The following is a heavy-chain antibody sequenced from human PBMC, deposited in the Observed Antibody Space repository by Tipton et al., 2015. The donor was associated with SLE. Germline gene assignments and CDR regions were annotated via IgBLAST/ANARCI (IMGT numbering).Heavy chain of an antibody. D-gene: IGHD1-7*01. CDR2: INQSGST. CDR1: GGSFSGHY. Sequence: TLSLTCAVYGGSFSGHYWSWTRQPPGKGLEWIGEINQSGSTNYNPSLKSRLIMSVDASKNQFSLKLTSVTAADTAVYYCARRYNWNYKDYFDYWGQGTLVTVSS. J-gene: IGHJ4*02. CDR3: ARRYNWNYKDYFDY. V-gene: IGHV4-34*01.